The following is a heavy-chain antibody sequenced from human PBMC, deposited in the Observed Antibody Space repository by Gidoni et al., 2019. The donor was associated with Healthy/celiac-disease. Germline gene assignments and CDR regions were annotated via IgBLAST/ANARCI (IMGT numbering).Heavy chain of an antibody. CDR1: GYTFTSYG. CDR2: ISAYNGNT. CDR3: ASHTVYCGGDCYSGPYDAFDI. J-gene: IGHJ3*02. V-gene: IGHV1-18*01. D-gene: IGHD2-21*01. Sequence: QVQLVQSGAEVKKPGASVKVSCKASGYTFTSYGISWGRQAPGQGLEWMGWISAYNGNTHSAQKLQGRVTMTTDTSTSTAYMELRSLRSDDTAVYYCASHTVYCGGDCYSGPYDAFDIWGQGTMVTVSS.